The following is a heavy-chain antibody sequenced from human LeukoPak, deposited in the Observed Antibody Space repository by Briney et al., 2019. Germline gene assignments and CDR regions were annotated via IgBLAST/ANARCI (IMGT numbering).Heavy chain of an antibody. V-gene: IGHV3-23*01. CDR1: GFTFSSYG. D-gene: IGHD3-22*01. J-gene: IGHJ4*02. Sequence: PGGSLRLSCAASGFTFSSYGMSWVRQAPGKGLEWVSAISGSGGSTYYADSVKGRFTISRDNSKNTLYLQMNSLRAEDTAVYYCAKFMARDTSGYPIHFDYWGQGALVTVSS. CDR2: ISGSGGST. CDR3: AKFMARDTSGYPIHFDY.